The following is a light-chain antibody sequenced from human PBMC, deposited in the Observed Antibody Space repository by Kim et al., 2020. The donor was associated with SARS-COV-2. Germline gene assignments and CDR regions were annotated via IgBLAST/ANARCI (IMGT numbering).Light chain of an antibody. J-gene: IGLJ1*01. Sequence: QSALTQPASVSGSPGQSITISCTGTSSDVGSYDFVSWYQQHPGKAPKLMIYEVTKRPSGVSNRFSASKSANTASLTISGLQAEDEADYYCCSYAGSSTYVFGTGTKVTVL. CDR2: EVT. CDR3: CSYAGSSTYV. V-gene: IGLV2-23*02. CDR1: SSDVGSYDF.